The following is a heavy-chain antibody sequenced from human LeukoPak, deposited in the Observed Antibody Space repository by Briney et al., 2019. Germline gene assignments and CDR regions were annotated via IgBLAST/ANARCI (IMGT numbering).Heavy chain of an antibody. CDR2: LSWNSDSI. Sequence: GGSLRLSCAASGFTYGVYAMHWAPHAPGKGLEWGSGLSWNSDSIGYADSVKGRFTISRDNAKNSLYLQMDSLRAEDTALYYCAREYYYDSSGLGAFDIWGQGTMVTVSS. CDR3: AREYYYDSSGLGAFDI. V-gene: IGHV3-9*01. D-gene: IGHD3-22*01. J-gene: IGHJ3*02. CDR1: GFTYGVYA.